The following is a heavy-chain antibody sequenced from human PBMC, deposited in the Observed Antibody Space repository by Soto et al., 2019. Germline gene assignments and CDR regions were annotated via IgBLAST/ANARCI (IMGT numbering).Heavy chain of an antibody. D-gene: IGHD3-9*01. Sequence: SETLSLTCAVYGGSFSGYYWSWIRQPPGKGLEWIGEINHSGSTNYNPSLKSRVTISVDTSKNQFSLKLSSVTAADTAVYYCARGIFRGVLTAYYFPYFDYWGQGTLVTVS. CDR3: ARGIFRGVLTAYYFPYFDY. V-gene: IGHV4-34*01. CDR1: GGSFSGYY. J-gene: IGHJ4*02. CDR2: INHSGST.